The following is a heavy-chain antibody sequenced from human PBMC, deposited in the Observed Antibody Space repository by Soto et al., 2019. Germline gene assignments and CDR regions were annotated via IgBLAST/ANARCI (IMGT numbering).Heavy chain of an antibody. Sequence: SETLSLTCAVFGSSISSGYYWGWIRQPPGKGLEWIGSIYYTGVTYYNPSLKSRLTLSVDTFKNHFSLKVASVTAADTAVYYCAKVVSGVGNWFDPWGQGTLVTVSS. D-gene: IGHD5-12*01. V-gene: IGHV4-38-2*01. CDR1: GSSISSGYY. CDR2: IYYTGVT. J-gene: IGHJ5*02. CDR3: AKVVSGVGNWFDP.